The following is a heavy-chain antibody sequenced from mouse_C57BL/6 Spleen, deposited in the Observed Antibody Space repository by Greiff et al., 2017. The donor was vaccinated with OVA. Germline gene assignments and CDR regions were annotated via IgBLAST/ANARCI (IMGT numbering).Heavy chain of an antibody. CDR3: ARWRIPSVEVPFAD. CDR1: GYTFTDYY. CDR2: INPNNGGT. V-gene: IGHV1-26*01. J-gene: IGHJ3*01. Sequence: VQLQQSGPELAKPGASVKISCKASGYTFTDYYMNWVKQSHGKSLEWIGDINPNNGGTNYNQKFKGKATLTVDKSSSTAYMELRSLTSEDSAVYYCARWRIPSVEVPFADWGQGTLVTVSS.